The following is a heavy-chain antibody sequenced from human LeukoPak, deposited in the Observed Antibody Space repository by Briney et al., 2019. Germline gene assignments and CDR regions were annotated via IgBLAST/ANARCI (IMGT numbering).Heavy chain of an antibody. J-gene: IGHJ6*02. CDR3: ARGDIAVAEAQYYYYYYGMDV. CDR1: GDSVSSNSAA. V-gene: IGHV6-1*01. CDR2: TYYRSKWYN. D-gene: IGHD6-19*01. Sequence: SQTLSLTCAISGDSVSSNSAAWNWTRQSPSRGLEWLGRTYYRSKWYNDYAVSVKSRITINPDTSKNQFSLQLNSVTPEDTAVYYCARGDIAVAEAQYYYYYYGMDVWGQGTTVTVSS.